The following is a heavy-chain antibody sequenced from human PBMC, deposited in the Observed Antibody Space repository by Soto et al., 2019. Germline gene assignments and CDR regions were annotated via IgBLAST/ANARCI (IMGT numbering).Heavy chain of an antibody. V-gene: IGHV1-2*04. CDR2: INPNSGGT. CDR1: GYTFTGYY. CDR3: ARGSLPLTMVRGLESKWFDP. D-gene: IGHD3-10*01. J-gene: IGHJ5*02. Sequence: ASVKVSCKASGYTFTGYYMHWVRQAPGQGLEWMGWINPNSGGTNYAQKFQGWVTMTRDTSISTAYMELSRLRSDDTAVYYCARGSLPLTMVRGLESKWFDPWGQGTLVTVSS.